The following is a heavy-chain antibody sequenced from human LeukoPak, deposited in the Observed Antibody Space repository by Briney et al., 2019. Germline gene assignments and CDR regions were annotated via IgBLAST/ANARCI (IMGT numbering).Heavy chain of an antibody. CDR1: GGSISSNNYY. V-gene: IGHV4-39*01. CDR2: IYYSGST. CDR3: ARPEGISGLFDY. Sequence: KPSETLSLTCTVSGGSISSNNYYWGWIRQPPGKGLEWIGSIYYSGSTYYNPSLKSRVTISVDTSKNQFSLKLSSVTAADTAVYYCARPEGISGLFDYWGQGTLVTVSS. D-gene: IGHD5/OR15-5a*01. J-gene: IGHJ4*02.